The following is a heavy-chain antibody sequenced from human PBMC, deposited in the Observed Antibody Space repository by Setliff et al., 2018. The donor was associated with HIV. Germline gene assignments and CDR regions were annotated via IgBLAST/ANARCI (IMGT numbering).Heavy chain of an antibody. CDR2: VSGSGTT. CDR3: AREGSEAVDYEANWFDP. Sequence: SETLSLTCSVSGGSIRSYSWSWIRQPAGKDLEWIGRVSGSGTTNYNASLKSRVTMSVDTSKNHFSLKLSSVTAADTAMYYCAREGSEAVDYEANWFDPGAREPWSPSPQ. D-gene: IGHD4-17*01. CDR1: GGSIRSYS. J-gene: IGHJ5*02. V-gene: IGHV4-4*07.